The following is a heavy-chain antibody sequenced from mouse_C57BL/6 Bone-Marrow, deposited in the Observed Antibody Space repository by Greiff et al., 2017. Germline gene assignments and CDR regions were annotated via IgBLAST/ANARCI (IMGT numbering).Heavy chain of an antibody. V-gene: IGHV5-2*01. CDR3: ARQGYYYARDY. D-gene: IGHD2-14*01. J-gene: IGHJ4*01. Sequence: DVKLVESGGGLVQPGESLKLSCESNEYEFPSHDMSWVRKTPEKRLELVAAINSDGGSTYYPDTMERRFILSRDNTKKTLYLQMSSLRSEDTALYYCARQGYYYARDYWGQGTSVTVSS. CDR2: INSDGGST. CDR1: EYEFPSHD.